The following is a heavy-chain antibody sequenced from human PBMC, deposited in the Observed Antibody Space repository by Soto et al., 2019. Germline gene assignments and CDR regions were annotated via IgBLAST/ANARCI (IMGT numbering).Heavy chain of an antibody. Sequence: PSETLSLTCTVSGGSISSGDYYWSWIRQPPGKGLEWIGYIYYSGSTYYNPSLKSRVTISVDTSKNQFSLKLSSVTAADTAVYYCAGGPYYYDSSGSWGQGTLVTVSS. CDR2: IYYSGST. CDR3: AGGPYYYDSSGS. CDR1: GGSISSGDYY. D-gene: IGHD3-22*01. V-gene: IGHV4-30-4*01. J-gene: IGHJ5*02.